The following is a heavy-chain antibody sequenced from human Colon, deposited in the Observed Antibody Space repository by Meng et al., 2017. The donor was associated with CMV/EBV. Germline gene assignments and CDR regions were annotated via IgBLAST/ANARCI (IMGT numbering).Heavy chain of an antibody. CDR3: ARVNGFLGWFDP. V-gene: IGHV3-11*01. CDR2: ISASGGAF. J-gene: IGHJ5*02. Sequence: GESLKISCAASGFTFSGYYMSWIRQAPGKGLEWVSYISASGGAFYYADSVKGRFTISRDNAKNSLYLQMNSLRAEDTAVYYCARVNGFLGWFDPWGQGTLVTVSS. CDR1: GFTFSGYY. D-gene: IGHD3-3*01.